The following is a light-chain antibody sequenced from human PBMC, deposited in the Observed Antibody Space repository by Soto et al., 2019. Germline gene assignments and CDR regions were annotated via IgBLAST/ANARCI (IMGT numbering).Light chain of an antibody. CDR3: ASFRSGTTLV. J-gene: IGLJ1*01. V-gene: IGLV2-14*01. Sequence: QSVLTQPASVSGSPGQSVTISCTGPRSDIGDSNFISWYQHYAGKAPRLLIYEVNNRPSGVSRRFSGSKAGNTASLTISGLLDDDEADYFCASFRSGTTLVFGSGTKVTVL. CDR1: RSDIGDSNF. CDR2: EVN.